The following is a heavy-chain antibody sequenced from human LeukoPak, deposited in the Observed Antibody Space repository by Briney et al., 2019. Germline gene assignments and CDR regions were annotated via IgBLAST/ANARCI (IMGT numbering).Heavy chain of an antibody. Sequence: PGGSLRLSCAASGFTFSSYWMHWVRQAPGKGLEWVSGISPGGDTPYYADSVRGRFTISRDNSKNTMYLQMNSLRAEDTAVYYCAELGITMIGGVWGKGTTVTISS. D-gene: IGHD3-10*02. V-gene: IGHV3-23*01. CDR1: GFTFSSYW. CDR2: ISPGGDTP. J-gene: IGHJ6*04. CDR3: AELGITMIGGV.